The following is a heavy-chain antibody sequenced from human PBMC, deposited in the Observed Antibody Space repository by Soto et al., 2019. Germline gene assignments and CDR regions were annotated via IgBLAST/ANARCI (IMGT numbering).Heavy chain of an antibody. CDR1: GGSISSGGYY. D-gene: IGHD3-22*01. Sequence: SETLSLTCTVSGGSISSGGYYWSWIRQHPGKGLEWIGEINHSGSTNYNPSLKSRVTISVDTSKNQFSLKLSSVTAADTAVYYCARHNYDSSGYYQYYYGMDVWGQGTTVTVSS. CDR2: INHSGST. CDR3: ARHNYDSSGYYQYYYGMDV. V-gene: IGHV4-39*01. J-gene: IGHJ6*02.